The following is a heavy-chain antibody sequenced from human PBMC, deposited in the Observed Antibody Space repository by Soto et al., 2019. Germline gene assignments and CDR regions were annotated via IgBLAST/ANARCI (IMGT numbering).Heavy chain of an antibody. J-gene: IGHJ6*02. V-gene: IGHV4-39*01. D-gene: IGHD3-10*01. CDR1: GGSISSSSYY. Sequence: KTSETLSLTGTVSGGSISSSSYYWGWIRQPPGKGLEWIGSIYYSGSTYYNPSLKSRVTISVDTSKNQFSLKLSSVTAADTAVYYCARCWGQMVRVVLSVSYYYYGMDVWGQGTTVTVS. CDR3: ARCWGQMVRVVLSVSYYYYGMDV. CDR2: IYYSGST.